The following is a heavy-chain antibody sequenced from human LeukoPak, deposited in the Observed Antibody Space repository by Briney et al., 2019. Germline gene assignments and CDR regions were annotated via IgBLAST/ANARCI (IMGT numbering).Heavy chain of an antibody. Sequence: SEALSLTCTVSGASISSYYWSWIRQPPGKGLEWIGSIYYSGTTNYNPSLKSRVTISIDTSKNQFSLELTSVTAADTAVFYCAKGRASHEYWGQGILVTVSS. V-gene: IGHV4-59*01. CDR2: IYYSGTT. D-gene: IGHD3-16*01. CDR3: AKGRASHEY. CDR1: GASISSYY. J-gene: IGHJ4*02.